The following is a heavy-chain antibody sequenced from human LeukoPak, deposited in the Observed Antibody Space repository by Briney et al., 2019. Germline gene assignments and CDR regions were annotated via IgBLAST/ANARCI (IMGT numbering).Heavy chain of an antibody. CDR2: INHSGST. Sequence: SETLSLTCAAYGGSFSGYYWSWIRQPPGKGLEWIGDINHSGSTSCNPSLKSRVTISVDTSKNQFSLKLSSVTAADTAVYYCARQGGIVGATISFDYWGQGTLVTVSS. CDR1: GGSFSGYY. J-gene: IGHJ4*02. V-gene: IGHV4-34*01. D-gene: IGHD1-26*01. CDR3: ARQGGIVGATISFDY.